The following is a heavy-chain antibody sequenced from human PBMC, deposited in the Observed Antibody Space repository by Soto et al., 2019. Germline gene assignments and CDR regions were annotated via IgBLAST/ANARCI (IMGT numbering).Heavy chain of an antibody. CDR2: IYHTGGT. D-gene: IGHD4-17*01. Sequence: EVQRSESGGGLVKPGGSLRLSCAATGFIVGTNCMYWIRQAPGRGLEWVSSIYHTGGTNYADALKGRFIISRDNSKNTLYLQMNSLRAEEKALYYCEGHGGFTYWGQGTLVTAYS. CDR1: GFIVGTNC. J-gene: IGHJ4*02. CDR3: EGHGGFTY. V-gene: IGHV3-23*05.